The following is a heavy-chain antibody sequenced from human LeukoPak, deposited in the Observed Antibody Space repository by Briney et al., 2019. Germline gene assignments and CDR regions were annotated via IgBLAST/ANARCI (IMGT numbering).Heavy chain of an antibody. Sequence: PSETLSLICAVYGGSFSGYYWSWIRQPPGKGLEWIGEINHGGSTNYNPSLKSRVTISVDTSKNQFSLKLGSVTAADTAVYYCARGRTYYYGSNADYDALDIWGQGTMVTVSS. V-gene: IGHV4-34*01. CDR2: INHGGST. D-gene: IGHD3-22*01. CDR1: GGSFSGYY. J-gene: IGHJ3*02. CDR3: ARGRTYYYGSNADYDALDI.